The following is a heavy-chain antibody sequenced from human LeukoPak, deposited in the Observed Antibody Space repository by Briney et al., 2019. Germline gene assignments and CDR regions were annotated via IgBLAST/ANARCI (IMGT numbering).Heavy chain of an antibody. CDR3: ARRGVRAAAGTAFDY. V-gene: IGHV5-51*01. D-gene: IGHD6-13*01. J-gene: IGHJ4*02. CDR2: IYPGDSDT. CDR1: GYSFTSYW. Sequence: PGESLKISCEGSGYSFTSYWIGWVRQMPGKGLEWMGIIYPGDSDTRYSPSFQGQVTISADKSISTAYLQWSSLKASDTAMYYCARRGVRAAAGTAFDYWGQGTLVTVSS.